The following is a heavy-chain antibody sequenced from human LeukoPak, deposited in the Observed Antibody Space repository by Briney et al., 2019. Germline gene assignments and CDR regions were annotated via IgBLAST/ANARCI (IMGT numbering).Heavy chain of an antibody. CDR3: ARVGPGGATISPYYFDY. CDR2: INPNSGGT. D-gene: IGHD5-12*01. Sequence: GASVKVSCKASGYTFTGYYMHWVRQAPGQGLEWMGRINPNSGGTNYAQKFQGRVTMTGDTSISTAYMELSRLRSDDTAVYYCARVGPGGATISPYYFDYWGQGTLVTVSS. V-gene: IGHV1-2*06. CDR1: GYTFTGYY. J-gene: IGHJ4*02.